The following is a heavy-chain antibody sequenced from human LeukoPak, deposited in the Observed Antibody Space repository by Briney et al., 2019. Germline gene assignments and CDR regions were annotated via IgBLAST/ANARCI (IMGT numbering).Heavy chain of an antibody. Sequence: SETLSLTCTVSGGSISSYYWSWIRQPPGKGLEWIGYIYYSGSTNYNPSLKSRVTISVDTSKNQFSLKLSSVTAADTAVYYCARGNRYYYDSSGYYYDTDAFDIWGQGTMVTVSS. CDR1: GGSISSYY. D-gene: IGHD3-22*01. CDR2: IYYSGST. V-gene: IGHV4-59*12. CDR3: ARGNRYYYDSSGYYYDTDAFDI. J-gene: IGHJ3*02.